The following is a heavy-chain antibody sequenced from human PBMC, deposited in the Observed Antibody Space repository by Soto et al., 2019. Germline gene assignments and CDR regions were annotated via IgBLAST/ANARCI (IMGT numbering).Heavy chain of an antibody. CDR1: GGPFSSQA. CDR3: AMSDGPYFFYVLDV. Sequence: QVQVEQSGAEVKKPGSSLKVSCKTSGGPFSSQAFNWVRQARGHGLEWMGGIIPLLGSTTYAQKFQDRVTFTADESTSTVYMELRSRRSEDTAPNLCAMSDGPYFFYVLDVWCRGNTVTGSS. V-gene: IGHV1-69*01. D-gene: IGHD3-16*01. CDR2: IIPLLGST. J-gene: IGHJ6*02.